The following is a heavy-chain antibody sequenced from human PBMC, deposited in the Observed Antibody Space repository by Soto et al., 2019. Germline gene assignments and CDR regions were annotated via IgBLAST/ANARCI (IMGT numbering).Heavy chain of an antibody. D-gene: IGHD3-9*01. V-gene: IGHV5-51*01. Sequence: GESLKISCKGSGYSFTSYWIGWVRQMPGKGLEWMGIIYPGDSDTRYSPSFQGQVTISVDKSISTAYLQWSSLKASDTAMYYCARQADLTHYYYYMDVWGKGTTVTVSS. CDR3: ARQADLTHYYYYMDV. CDR2: IYPGDSDT. J-gene: IGHJ6*03. CDR1: GYSFTSYW.